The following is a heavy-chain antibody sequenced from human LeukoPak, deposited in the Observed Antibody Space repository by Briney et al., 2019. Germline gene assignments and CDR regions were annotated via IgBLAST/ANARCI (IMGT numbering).Heavy chain of an antibody. V-gene: IGHV1-2*02. D-gene: IGHD1-26*01. CDR2: INPNSGGT. CDR1: GYTFTGYY. J-gene: IGHJ4*02. CDR3: ARVKSRGGSYYFYY. Sequence: ASVKVSCKASGYTFTGYYMHWVRQAPGQGLEWMGWINPNSGGTNYAQKFQGRVTMTRDTSISTAYMELSRLRSDDTAVYYCARVKSRGGSYYFYYWGQGTLVTVSS.